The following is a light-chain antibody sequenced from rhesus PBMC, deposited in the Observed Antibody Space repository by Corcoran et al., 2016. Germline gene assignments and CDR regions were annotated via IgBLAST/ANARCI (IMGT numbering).Light chain of an antibody. J-gene: IGKJ2*01. Sequence: QVILTQSPATLSLSPGERATLSCRASQSVSNYLAWYQQKPGQAPRLLIYSASRRATGIPDRFSGSGSWTDFTLTSSSLEPEDVGVYHCYQHSSGYSFGQGTKVEIK. CDR3: YQHSSGYS. CDR2: SAS. CDR1: QSVSNY. V-gene: IGKV3-10*01.